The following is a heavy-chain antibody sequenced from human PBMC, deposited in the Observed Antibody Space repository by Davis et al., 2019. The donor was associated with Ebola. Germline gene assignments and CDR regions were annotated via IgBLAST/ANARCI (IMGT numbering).Heavy chain of an antibody. V-gene: IGHV6-1*01. CDR2: TYYSSKWYN. Sequence: HSQTLSLTCAISGDSVSSGGWNWLRQSPSRGLEWLGRTYYSSKWYNDYAAIVKSRIIINPDTSKNQFSLQLNSVTPEDTAIYYCARGWFRSGMDVWGQGTTITVSS. CDR3: ARGWFRSGMDV. J-gene: IGHJ6*02. CDR1: GDSVSSGG. D-gene: IGHD6-19*01.